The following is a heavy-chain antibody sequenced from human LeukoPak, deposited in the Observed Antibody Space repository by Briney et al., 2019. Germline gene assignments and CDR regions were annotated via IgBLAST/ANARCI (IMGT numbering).Heavy chain of an antibody. V-gene: IGHV4-30-2*01. CDR1: GGSISSGGYS. D-gene: IGHD5-12*01. CDR3: ARGGRAIDY. CDR2: IYHSGST. Sequence: SETLSLTCTVPGGSISSGGYSWSWIRQPPGKGLEWIGYIYHSGSTYYNPSLKSRVTISVDRSKNQFSLKLSSVTAADTAVYYCARGGRAIDYWGQGTLVTVSS. J-gene: IGHJ4*02.